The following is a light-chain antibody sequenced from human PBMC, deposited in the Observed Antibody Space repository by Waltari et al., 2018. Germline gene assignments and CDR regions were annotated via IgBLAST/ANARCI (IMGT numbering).Light chain of an antibody. CDR2: DVN. J-gene: IGLJ3*02. CDR3: CSYAGSAISV. V-gene: IGLV2-23*02. Sequence: QPALTQTAAVSGSPGQSITISCSGTISDIGKYNLVSWYQQHPGKAPTLIIYDVNKRPSGVSNRFSGSKSSNTAFLTISGLQTADEADYYCCSYAGSAISVFGGGTKLTVL. CDR1: ISDIGKYNL.